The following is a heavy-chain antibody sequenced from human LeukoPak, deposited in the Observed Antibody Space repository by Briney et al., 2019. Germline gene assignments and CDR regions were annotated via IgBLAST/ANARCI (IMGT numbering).Heavy chain of an antibody. CDR1: GFTFSSYG. V-gene: IGHV3-33*06. CDR2: IWYDGSNK. J-gene: IGHJ4*02. CDR3: AKDSTTYGPIDY. Sequence: PGRSLRLSCAASGFTFSSYGMHWVRQAPGKGLEWVAVIWYDGSNKYYADSVKGRFTISRDNSKNTLYLQMNSLRAEDTAVYYCAKDSTTYGPIDYWGQGTLVTVSS. D-gene: IGHD1-1*01.